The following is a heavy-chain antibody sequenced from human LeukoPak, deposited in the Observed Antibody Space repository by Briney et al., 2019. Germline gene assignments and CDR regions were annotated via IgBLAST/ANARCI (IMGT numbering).Heavy chain of an antibody. J-gene: IGHJ6*02. CDR3: ARGIVEYTIFGVVNPIPLDV. CDR1: GYTFTNYG. Sequence: ASVKVSCKASGYTFTNYGITWVRQAPGQGLEWMGWISASNGDTHYSEKFQDRITVTTDTSTSTAYMELRSLVSDDTAVYYCARGIVEYTIFGVVNPIPLDVWGQGTTVTVSS. V-gene: IGHV1-18*01. D-gene: IGHD3-3*01. CDR2: ISASNGDT.